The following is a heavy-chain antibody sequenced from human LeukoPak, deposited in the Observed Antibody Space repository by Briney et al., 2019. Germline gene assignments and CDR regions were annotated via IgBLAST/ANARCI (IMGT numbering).Heavy chain of an antibody. Sequence: GSLRLSCVASGFTFSTYEMIWVRRAPGKGLEWVACIIVSGSTMYYADSVKGRFTISRDNAKNSLYLQMNSLRAEDTAIYYCARVGYTSGWYYFDYWGQGTLVTVSS. J-gene: IGHJ4*02. CDR3: ARVGYTSGWYYFDY. CDR1: GFTFSTYE. V-gene: IGHV3-48*03. D-gene: IGHD6-19*01. CDR2: IIVSGSTM.